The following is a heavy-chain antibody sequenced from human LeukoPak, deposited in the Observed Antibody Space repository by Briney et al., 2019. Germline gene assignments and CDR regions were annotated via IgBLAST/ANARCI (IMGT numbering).Heavy chain of an antibody. V-gene: IGHV3-48*04. CDR2: ISSSSTI. D-gene: IGHD3-3*01. J-gene: IGHJ5*02. CDR3: ARDEVDFWSGYPSRWFDP. CDR1: GFTFSSYS. Sequence: GGSLRLSCAASGFTFSSYSMNWVRQAPGKGLEWVSYISSSSTIYYADSVKGRFTISRDNAKNSLYLQMNSPRAEDTAVYYCARDEVDFWSGYPSRWFDPWGQGTLVTVSS.